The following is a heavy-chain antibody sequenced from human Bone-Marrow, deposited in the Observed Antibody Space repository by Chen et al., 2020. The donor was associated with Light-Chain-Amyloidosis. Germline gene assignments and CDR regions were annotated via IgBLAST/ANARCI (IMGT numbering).Heavy chain of an antibody. D-gene: IGHD4-4*01. V-gene: IGHV3-30*18. CDR3: AKAGGISTVTTTPFDY. CDR2: ISYDGSNK. CDR1: GFTFSSYG. J-gene: IGHJ4*02. Sequence: QVQLVESGGGVVQPGRSLRLSCAASGFTFSSYGMHWVRQAPGKGLEWVAVISYDGSNKYYADSVKGRFTISRDNSKNTLYLQMNSLRAEDTAVYYCAKAGGISTVTTTPFDYWGQVTLVTVSS.